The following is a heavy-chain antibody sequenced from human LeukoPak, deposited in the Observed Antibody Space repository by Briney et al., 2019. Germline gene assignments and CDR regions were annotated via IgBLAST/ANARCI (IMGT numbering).Heavy chain of an antibody. CDR3: AKKEGIAAAGTPVGY. V-gene: IGHV3-30*18. D-gene: IGHD6-13*01. Sequence: HAGGSLRLSCAASGFTFSSYGMHWVRQAPGKGLEWVAVISYDGSNKYYADSVKGRFTISRDNSKNTLYLQMNSLRAEDTAVYYCAKKEGIAAAGTPVGYWGQGTLVTVSS. CDR2: ISYDGSNK. CDR1: GFTFSSYG. J-gene: IGHJ4*02.